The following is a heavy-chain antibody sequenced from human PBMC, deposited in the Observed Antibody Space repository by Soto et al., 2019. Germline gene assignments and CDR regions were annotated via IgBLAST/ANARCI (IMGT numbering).Heavy chain of an antibody. CDR2: VNYSGSSSYSEAT. Sequence: QVQLQESGPGLVKPSQTLSLTCTVSGVPITSGGYYWSWIRQSPGKGLEWIGYVNYSGSSSYSEATLYTPSLKRRLSISGDTSKNQFSLRLSSGTAADTAVYFCTREDRVANGSFGHWGQGTLVTVSS. CDR3: TREDRVANGSFGH. V-gene: IGHV4-31*03. J-gene: IGHJ4*02. CDR1: GVPITSGGYY. D-gene: IGHD3-3*01.